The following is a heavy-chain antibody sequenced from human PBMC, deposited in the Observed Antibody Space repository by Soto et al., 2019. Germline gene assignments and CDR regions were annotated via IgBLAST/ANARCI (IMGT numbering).Heavy chain of an antibody. Sequence: EVHLVESGGVVVQPGGSLRLSCAASGFTFDDYSMHWVRQAPGKGLEWISLINWDGGSTYYADSVKGRFTISRDNRKNSLFLEMNSLSAEDTAFYYCVKDESINWYSGHFRHWGQGTLVTVSS. CDR1: GFTFDDYS. J-gene: IGHJ1*01. D-gene: IGHD6-13*01. CDR3: VKDESINWYSGHFRH. V-gene: IGHV3-43*01. CDR2: INWDGGST.